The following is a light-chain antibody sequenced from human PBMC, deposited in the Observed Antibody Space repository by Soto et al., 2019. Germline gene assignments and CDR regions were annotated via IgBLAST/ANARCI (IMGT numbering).Light chain of an antibody. Sequence: QSVLTQPASVSGSPGQSITISCTGTSSDVGSYNLVSWYQQHPGIAPKLIIYEGSRRPSGISHRFSGSRSGNTASLTISGLRAEDEADYYCCSYANSGSFVFGTGTKLTVL. V-gene: IGLV2-23*01. CDR3: CSYANSGSFV. J-gene: IGLJ1*01. CDR2: EGS. CDR1: SSDVGSYNL.